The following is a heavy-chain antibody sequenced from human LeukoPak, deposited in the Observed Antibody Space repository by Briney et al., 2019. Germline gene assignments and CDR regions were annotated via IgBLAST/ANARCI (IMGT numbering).Heavy chain of an antibody. V-gene: IGHV1-69*05. CDR3: ARNRVGATMTTADY. CDR1: GGTFSSYA. Sequence: GASVKVSCKASGGTFSSYAISWVRQAPGHGLEWMGRIIPIFGTANYAQKFQGRVTITTDESTRTAYIELSSLRSEDTAVYYCARNRVGATMTTADYWGQGTLVTVSS. CDR2: IIPIFGTA. J-gene: IGHJ4*02. D-gene: IGHD1-26*01.